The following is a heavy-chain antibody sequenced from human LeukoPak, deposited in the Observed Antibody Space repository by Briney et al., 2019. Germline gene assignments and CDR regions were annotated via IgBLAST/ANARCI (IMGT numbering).Heavy chain of an antibody. Sequence: SETLSLTCTVSGGSISSGGYYWSWIRQHPGKGLEWIGYIYYSGSTYYNPSLKSRVTISVDTSKNQFSLKLSSVTAADTAVYYCARGLYYDILTGYYSEYYFDYWGQGTLVTVSS. CDR1: GGSISSGGYY. V-gene: IGHV4-31*03. D-gene: IGHD3-9*01. CDR3: ARGLYYDILTGYYSEYYFDY. J-gene: IGHJ4*02. CDR2: IYYSGST.